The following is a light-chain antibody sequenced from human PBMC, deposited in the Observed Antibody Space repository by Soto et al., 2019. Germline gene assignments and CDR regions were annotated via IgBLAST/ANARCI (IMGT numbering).Light chain of an antibody. CDR1: SSDVGSHNL. CDR2: EVS. J-gene: IGLJ1*01. V-gene: IGLV2-23*02. Sequence: QSVLTQPASVSGSPGQSITISCTGTSSDVGSHNLVSWYQQHPGKAPKLMIYEVSKRPSGVSNRFSGSKSGNTASLTISVLQAEDEADYYCCSYAGSSTYVFGTGTKVTVL. CDR3: CSYAGSSTYV.